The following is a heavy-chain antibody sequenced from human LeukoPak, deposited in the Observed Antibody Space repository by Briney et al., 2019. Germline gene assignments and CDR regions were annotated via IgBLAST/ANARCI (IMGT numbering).Heavy chain of an antibody. D-gene: IGHD6-19*01. CDR2: ISSNRGSR. CDR1: GITFSSYW. V-gene: IGHV3-64D*09. Sequence: GGSLRLSCAGSGITFSSYWLHWVRQTPGKGLEYVSAISSNRGSRYYADSVKGRFTISRDNSKNTLYLQMSSLRAEDTAVYYCVKTDIAGAEFNYWGQGTLVTVSS. J-gene: IGHJ4*02. CDR3: VKTDIAGAEFNY.